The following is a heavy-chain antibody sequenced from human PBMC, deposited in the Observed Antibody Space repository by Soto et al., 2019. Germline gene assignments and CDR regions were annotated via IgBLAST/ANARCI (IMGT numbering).Heavy chain of an antibody. D-gene: IGHD2-8*01. J-gene: IGHJ6*02. Sequence: QVQLVQSGAEVKKPGSSVKVSCTASGGTFSSYAISWVRQAPGQGLEWMGGIIPIIGTANYAQKFQGRVTITADESTSTAYIELSSLRSEDTAVYYCASGGGYCTNGVCRNQHYYYYGMYVLGQGTTVTGSS. CDR2: IIPIIGTA. CDR3: ASGGGYCTNGVCRNQHYYYYGMYV. V-gene: IGHV1-69*01. CDR1: GGTFSSYA.